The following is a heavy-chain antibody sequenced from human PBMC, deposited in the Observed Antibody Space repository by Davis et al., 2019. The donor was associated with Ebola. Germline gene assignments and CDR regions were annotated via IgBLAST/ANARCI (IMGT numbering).Heavy chain of an antibody. CDR1: GGSISSYH. CDR2: VHYTGST. Sequence: MPSETLSLTCTVSGGSISSYHWNWIRQPPGKGLEWIGYVHYTGSTNYNPSLKSRVTISVDTSKNQFSLKLTSVTAADTAVYYCARRGTSSWYAGWFDPWGQGTLVTVSS. J-gene: IGHJ5*02. V-gene: IGHV4-59*08. CDR3: ARRGTSSWYAGWFDP. D-gene: IGHD6-13*01.